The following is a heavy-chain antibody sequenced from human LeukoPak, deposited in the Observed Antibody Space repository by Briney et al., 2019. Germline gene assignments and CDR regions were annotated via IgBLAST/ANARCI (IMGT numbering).Heavy chain of an antibody. V-gene: IGHV4-59*12. CDR3: ARESEDCSGGSCYPTGFDP. CDR2: IYYSGST. D-gene: IGHD2-15*01. CDR1: GVSISSYY. J-gene: IGHJ5*02. Sequence: SETLSLTCTVSGVSISSYYWSWIRQPPGKGLEWIGYIYYSGSTNYNPSLKSRVTISVDTSKNQFSLKLSSVTAADTAVYYCARESEDCSGGSCYPTGFDPWGQGTLVTVSS.